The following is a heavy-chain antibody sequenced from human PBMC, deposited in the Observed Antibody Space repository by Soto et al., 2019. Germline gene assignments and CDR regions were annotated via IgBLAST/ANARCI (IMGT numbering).Heavy chain of an antibody. V-gene: IGHV1-69*01. CDR3: ARDFLGYCSSTSCPPTFDP. Sequence: KVSCKASGGTFSGYAISWVRQAPGQGLEWMGGIIPIFGTANYAQKFQGRVTITADESTSTAYMELSSLRSEDTAVYYCARDFLGYCSSTSCPPTFDPWGQGTLVTVSS. J-gene: IGHJ5*02. CDR1: GGTFSGYA. D-gene: IGHD2-2*01. CDR2: IIPIFGTA.